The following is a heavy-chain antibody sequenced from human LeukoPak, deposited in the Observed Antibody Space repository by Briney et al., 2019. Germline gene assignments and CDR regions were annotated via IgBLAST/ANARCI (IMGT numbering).Heavy chain of an antibody. D-gene: IGHD6-13*01. CDR2: ISYDGSNK. CDR3: AEDGQQLVLGYFDY. J-gene: IGHJ4*02. Sequence: GGSLRLSCAASGFTFSSYGMHWVRQAPGQGLEWVAVISYDGSNKYYADSVKGRFTITTDNSTSTLYLQMSSLRAEDTAVYYCAEDGQQLVLGYFDYAGQGTLGSVSS. V-gene: IGHV3-30*18. CDR1: GFTFSSYG.